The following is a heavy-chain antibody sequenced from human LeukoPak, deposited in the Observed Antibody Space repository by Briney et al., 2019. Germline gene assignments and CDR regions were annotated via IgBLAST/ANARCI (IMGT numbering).Heavy chain of an antibody. J-gene: IGHJ4*02. V-gene: IGHV3-23*01. D-gene: IGHD3-22*01. CDR2: ISGSGGST. CDR1: GFTFSSYG. Sequence: GGSLRLSCAASGFTFSSYGMSWVRQAPGKGLEWVSAISGSGGSTYYADSVKGRFPISRDNSMSTLYLQMNSLRAEDTAVYYCAKLTTSSGYYYGFDYWGQGTLVTVSS. CDR3: AKLTTSSGYYYGFDY.